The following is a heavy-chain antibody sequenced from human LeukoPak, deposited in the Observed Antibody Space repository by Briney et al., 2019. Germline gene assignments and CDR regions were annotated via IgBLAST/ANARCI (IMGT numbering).Heavy chain of an antibody. CDR3: ARVVTDFGGSYYFDS. CDR1: GGSISSYY. D-gene: IGHD3-10*01. V-gene: IGHV4-4*07. J-gene: IGHJ4*02. CDR2: IYTSGST. Sequence: PSETLSLTCTVSGGSISSYYWSWIRQPAGKGLEWIGRIYTSGSTNYNPSLKSRVTMSVDTSKNEFSLKLRSVTAADTAVYYCARVVTDFGGSYYFDSWGQGTLVTVSS.